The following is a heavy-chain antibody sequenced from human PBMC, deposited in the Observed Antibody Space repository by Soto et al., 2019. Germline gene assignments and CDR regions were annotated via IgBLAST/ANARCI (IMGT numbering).Heavy chain of an antibody. J-gene: IGHJ5*02. CDR2: INHSGST. D-gene: IGHD2-15*01. CDR3: ARQDRVVAEGRWFDP. V-gene: IGHV4-34*01. Sequence: KPXGTLSLSCAVYGGSFSGYYWSWIRQPPGKGLEWIGEINHSGSTNYNPSLKSRVTISVDTSKNQFPLNLSSVTAADTAVYYCARQDRVVAEGRWFDPWGQGTLVTVSS. CDR1: GGSFSGYY.